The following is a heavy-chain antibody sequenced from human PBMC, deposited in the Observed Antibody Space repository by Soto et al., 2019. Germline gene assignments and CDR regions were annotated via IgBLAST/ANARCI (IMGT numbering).Heavy chain of an antibody. D-gene: IGHD6-13*01. CDR2: IGTAGDT. CDR1: GFTFSSYD. Sequence: GGSLRLSCAASGFTFSSYDMHWVRQATGKGLEWVSAIGTAGDTYYPGSVKGRFTISRENAKNSLYLQMNSLRAGDTAVYYCARGTDLAAAAGPFDYWGQGTLVTVSS. J-gene: IGHJ4*02. V-gene: IGHV3-13*01. CDR3: ARGTDLAAAAGPFDY.